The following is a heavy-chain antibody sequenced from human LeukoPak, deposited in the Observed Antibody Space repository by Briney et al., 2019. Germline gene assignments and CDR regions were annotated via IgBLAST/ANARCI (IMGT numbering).Heavy chain of an antibody. V-gene: IGHV3-23*01. CDR1: GFTFSSYA. J-gene: IGHJ4*02. Sequence: PGGSLRLSCAASGFTFSSYAMSWVRQAPGKGLEWVSAISGSVGSTYYADSVKGRFTISRDNSKNTLYLQMNSLRAEDTAVYYCAKAMYGDYAYYFDYWGRGTLVTVSS. CDR3: AKAMYGDYAYYFDY. CDR2: ISGSVGST. D-gene: IGHD4-17*01.